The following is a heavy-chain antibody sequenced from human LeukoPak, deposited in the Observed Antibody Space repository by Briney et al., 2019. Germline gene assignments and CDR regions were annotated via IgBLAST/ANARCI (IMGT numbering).Heavy chain of an antibody. CDR3: ARVGKSGWILEY. D-gene: IGHD6-19*01. Sequence: GGSLRLSCVASGFTFRSYWMSWVRQAPGKGLEWVANIDEGGSIKNYVESVKGRFTVSRDNAKNSVFVEMSSLRDEDTAVYYCARVGKSGWILEYWGQGTLVTFST. J-gene: IGHJ4*02. CDR2: IDEGGSIK. V-gene: IGHV3-7*01. CDR1: GFTFRSYW.